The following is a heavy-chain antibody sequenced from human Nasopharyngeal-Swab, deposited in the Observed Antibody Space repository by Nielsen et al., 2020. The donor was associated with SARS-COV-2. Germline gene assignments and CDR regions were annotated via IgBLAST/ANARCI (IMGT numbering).Heavy chain of an antibody. Sequence: GESLKISCAASGFTFSSCAMSWVRQAPGKGLEWVSAISGSGDSTYYADSVKGRFTISRDNSKNTLYLQMNSLRAEDTAVYYCAKDEIGIAAVNWFDPWGQGTLVTVSS. D-gene: IGHD6-13*01. CDR2: ISGSGDST. J-gene: IGHJ5*02. V-gene: IGHV3-23*01. CDR3: AKDEIGIAAVNWFDP. CDR1: GFTFSSCA.